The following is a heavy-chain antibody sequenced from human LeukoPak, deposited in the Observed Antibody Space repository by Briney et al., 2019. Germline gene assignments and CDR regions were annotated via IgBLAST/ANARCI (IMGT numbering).Heavy chain of an antibody. CDR3: ARVVDTAMANYGMDV. J-gene: IGHJ6*04. D-gene: IGHD5-18*01. CDR1: GFTFSSYS. CDR2: ISSSSSYI. Sequence: GGSLRLSCAASGFTFSSYSMNWVRQAPGKGLEWVSSISSSSSYIYYADSVKGRFTISRDNAKNSLYLQVNSLRAEDTAVYYCARVVDTAMANYGMDVWGKGTTVTVSS. V-gene: IGHV3-21*01.